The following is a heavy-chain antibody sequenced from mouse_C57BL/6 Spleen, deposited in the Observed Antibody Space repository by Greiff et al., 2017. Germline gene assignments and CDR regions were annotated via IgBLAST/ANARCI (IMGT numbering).Heavy chain of an antibody. J-gene: IGHJ1*03. Sequence: VQLKESGPELVKPGASVKIPCKASGYTFTDYNMDWVKQSHGKSLEWIGDINPNNGGTIYNQKFKGKATLTVDKSSSTAYMELRSLTSEDTAVYYCARDGGTYWYFDVWGTGTTVTVSS. D-gene: IGHD2-3*01. CDR1: GYTFTDYN. CDR2: INPNNGGT. V-gene: IGHV1-18*01. CDR3: ARDGGTYWYFDV.